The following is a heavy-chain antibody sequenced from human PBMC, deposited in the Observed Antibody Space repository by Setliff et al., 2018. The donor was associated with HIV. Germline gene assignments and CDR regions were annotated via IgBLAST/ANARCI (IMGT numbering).Heavy chain of an antibody. Sequence: SETLSLTCAVYGGSFSGYYWNWIRQPPGKGLEWIGEINHSGSTNYNPSLKSRVTISVDTSKNQFSLKLSSVTAADTAVYYCARGRFRIGYCSSTSCLDPLGYWGQGTLVT. CDR3: ARGRFRIGYCSSTSCLDPLGY. D-gene: IGHD2-2*03. J-gene: IGHJ4*02. CDR1: GGSFSGYY. V-gene: IGHV4-34*01. CDR2: INHSGST.